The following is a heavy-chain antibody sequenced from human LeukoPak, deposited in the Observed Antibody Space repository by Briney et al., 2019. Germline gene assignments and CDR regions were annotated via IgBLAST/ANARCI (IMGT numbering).Heavy chain of an antibody. D-gene: IGHD6-13*01. V-gene: IGHV3-23*01. CDR2: IDNSGGRT. J-gene: IGHJ4*02. CDR3: AREQQLVGDY. Sequence: PGGSLRLSCAAAGFTFSSYAMSWVRQAPGKGLEWVSGIDNSGGRTYYADSVRGRFTISRDNSKNTLWLQMNSLRAEDTAVYYCAREQQLVGDYWGQGTLVTVSS. CDR1: GFTFSSYA.